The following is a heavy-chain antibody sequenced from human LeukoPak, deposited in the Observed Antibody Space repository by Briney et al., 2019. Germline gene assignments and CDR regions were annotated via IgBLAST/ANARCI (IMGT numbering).Heavy chain of an antibody. J-gene: IGHJ6*02. CDR2: IYYSGST. Sequence: SETLSLTCTVSGGSISSYYWSWIRQPPGKGLEWIGYIYYSGSTNYSPSLKSRVTISVDTSKNQFSLKLSSVTAADTAVYYCARVTPAALAYYGMDVWGQGTTVTVSS. CDR1: GGSISSYY. CDR3: ARVTPAALAYYGMDV. V-gene: IGHV4-59*01. D-gene: IGHD2-2*01.